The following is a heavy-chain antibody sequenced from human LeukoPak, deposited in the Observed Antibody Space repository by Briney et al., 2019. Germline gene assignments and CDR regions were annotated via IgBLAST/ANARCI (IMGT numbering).Heavy chain of an antibody. V-gene: IGHV4-30-4*07. J-gene: IGHJ3*02. CDR1: GGSISSGAYS. D-gene: IGHD3-22*01. Sequence: SETLSLTCAVSGGSISSGAYSWSWIRQPPGKGLEWIGYIYHSGSTYYNPSLKSRVTMSVDTSKNQFSLKLSSVTAADTAVYYCARPYYDSSGYYHDAFDIWGQGTTVTVSS. CDR2: IYHSGST. CDR3: ARPYYDSSGYYHDAFDI.